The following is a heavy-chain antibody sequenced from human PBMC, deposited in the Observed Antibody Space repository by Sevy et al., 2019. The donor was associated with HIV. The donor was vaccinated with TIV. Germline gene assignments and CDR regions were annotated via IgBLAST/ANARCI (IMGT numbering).Heavy chain of an antibody. CDR3: AKDVVGGTYYIENYYYGMDV. Sequence: GGSLRLSCAVSGTNFGAFAMHWVRQAPGKGLEWVAGLSLQGTNKYYADSLKGRLNISRDNSKDILYLTMKSLRPEDTAIYYCAKDVVGGTYYIENYYYGMDVWGIGTTVTVSS. D-gene: IGHD3-10*01. J-gene: IGHJ6*04. CDR1: GTNFGAFA. V-gene: IGHV3-30*18. CDR2: LSLQGTNK.